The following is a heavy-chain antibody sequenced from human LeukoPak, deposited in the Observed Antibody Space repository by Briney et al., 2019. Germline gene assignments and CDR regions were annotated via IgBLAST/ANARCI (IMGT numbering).Heavy chain of an antibody. J-gene: IGHJ5*02. CDR1: GDSVLSNSVT. CDR2: TYYRSTWYN. Sequence: SQTLSLTCAISGDSVLSNSVTWNWIRQSPSRGLEWLGRTYYRSTWYNDYAVSVRGRIAVNPDTSKNQFSLHLNSVTPEDTAVYYCARRLTQYDCFDPWGQGILVTVSS. V-gene: IGHV6-1*01. D-gene: IGHD2-2*01. CDR3: ARRLTQYDCFDP.